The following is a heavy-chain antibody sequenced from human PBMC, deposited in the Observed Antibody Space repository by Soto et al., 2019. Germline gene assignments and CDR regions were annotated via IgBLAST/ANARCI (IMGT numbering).Heavy chain of an antibody. CDR3: ARGQSSSWTRYIDY. V-gene: IGHV1-69*02. J-gene: IGHJ4*02. Sequence: SVKVSCKASGGTFSSYTISWVRQAPGQGLEWMGRIIPILGIANYAQKFQGRVTITADKSTSTAYMELSSLRSEDTAVYYCARGQSSSWTRYIDYWGQGTLVTVSS. CDR1: GGTFSSYT. D-gene: IGHD6-13*01. CDR2: IIPILGIA.